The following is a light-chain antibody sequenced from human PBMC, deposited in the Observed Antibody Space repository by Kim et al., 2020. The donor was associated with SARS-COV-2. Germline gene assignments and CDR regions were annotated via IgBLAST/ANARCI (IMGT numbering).Light chain of an antibody. Sequence: SVKLTCTLSSGHSSYAIGWHQQQPEKGPRYLMKLNSDGSHSKGDGIPDRFSGSSSGAERYLTISSLQSEDEADYYCQTWGTGIRVFGGGTQLTVL. CDR1: SGHSSYA. CDR2: LNSDGSH. V-gene: IGLV4-69*01. CDR3: QTWGTGIRV. J-gene: IGLJ2*01.